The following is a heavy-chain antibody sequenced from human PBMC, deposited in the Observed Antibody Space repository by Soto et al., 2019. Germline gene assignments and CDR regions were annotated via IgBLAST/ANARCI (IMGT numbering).Heavy chain of an antibody. V-gene: IGHV4-39*01. CDR3: ARLHDYTNFDS. D-gene: IGHD4-4*01. CDR2: IYYSGST. CDR1: GGSISSSSYY. Sequence: QLQLQESGPGLVKPSETLSLTCTVSGGSISSSSYYWGWIRQPPGKGLEWIGSIYYSGSTYYNPSLKSRVTLSVDTSKDQFSLKLSSVSAADTAVYSCARLHDYTNFDSWGQGTLVTVSS. J-gene: IGHJ4*02.